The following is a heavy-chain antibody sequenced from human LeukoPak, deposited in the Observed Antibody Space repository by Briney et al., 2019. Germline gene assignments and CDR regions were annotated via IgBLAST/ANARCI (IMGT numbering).Heavy chain of an antibody. CDR2: IYTSGST. J-gene: IGHJ4*02. CDR3: ARDQGWYYDSSWVFDY. D-gene: IGHD3-22*01. V-gene: IGHV4-4*07. Sequence: PSETLSLTCAVYGGSFSGYYWSWIRQPAGKGLEWIGRIYTSGSTNYNPSLKSRVTISVDTSKNQFSLKLSSVTAADTAVYYCARDQGWYYDSSWVFDYWGQGTLVTVSS. CDR1: GGSFSGYY.